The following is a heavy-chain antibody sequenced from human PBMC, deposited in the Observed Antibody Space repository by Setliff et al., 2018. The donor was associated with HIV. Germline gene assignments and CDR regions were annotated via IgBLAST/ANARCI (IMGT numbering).Heavy chain of an antibody. Sequence: ASVKVSCKASGYSFTDYYMHWVRQAPGQGLEWMGWISAYNGNTNYAQKLQGRVTMTTDTSTSTAYMELRSLRSDDTAVYYCARDRLNVYSSGWGVGYWGQGTLVTVSS. J-gene: IGHJ4*02. CDR2: ISAYNGNT. CDR1: GYSFTDYY. CDR3: ARDRLNVYSSGWGVGY. V-gene: IGHV1-18*04. D-gene: IGHD6-25*01.